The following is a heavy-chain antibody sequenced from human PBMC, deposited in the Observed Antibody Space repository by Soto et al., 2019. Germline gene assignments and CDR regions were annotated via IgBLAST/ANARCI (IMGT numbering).Heavy chain of an antibody. J-gene: IGHJ6*02. V-gene: IGHV4-59*01. Sequence: WETLSLTCTVSGDPINSYYWSWIRQPPGKGLEWIGHIYYRGSTKYNPSLKSRVTISIDTSKNQFSLKLSSVTAADTAVYYCARDGGRYYGLDVWGQGTTVTVSS. CDR1: GDPINSYY. CDR2: IYYRGST. CDR3: ARDGGRYYGLDV. D-gene: IGHD3-3*01.